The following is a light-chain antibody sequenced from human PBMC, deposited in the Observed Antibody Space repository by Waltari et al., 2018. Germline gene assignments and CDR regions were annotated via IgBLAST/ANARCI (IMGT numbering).Light chain of an antibody. CDR1: HGISDN. CDR2: GAF. Sequence: VVMTQSPAALSVSARERATLSCRASHGISDNLARYQQKPGQAPRLLIYGAFTRATGIPARFTGRGSGTEFTLTISSLQSEDSAVYYCQQYNRWPPITFGQGTRLEIK. J-gene: IGKJ5*01. V-gene: IGKV3-15*01. CDR3: QQYNRWPPIT.